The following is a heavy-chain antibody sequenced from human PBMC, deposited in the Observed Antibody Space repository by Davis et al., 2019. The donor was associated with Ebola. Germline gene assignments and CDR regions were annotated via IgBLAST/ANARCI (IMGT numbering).Heavy chain of an antibody. CDR1: GFTFSSYG. Sequence: GESLKISCAASGFTFSSYGMSWVRQAPGKGLEWVSAISGSGGSTYYADSVKGRFTISRDNSKNTLYLQMNSLRAEDTAVYYCAKGRTGDPIYWGQGTLVTVSS. J-gene: IGHJ4*02. D-gene: IGHD1-14*01. V-gene: IGHV3-23*01. CDR2: ISGSGGST. CDR3: AKGRTGDPIY.